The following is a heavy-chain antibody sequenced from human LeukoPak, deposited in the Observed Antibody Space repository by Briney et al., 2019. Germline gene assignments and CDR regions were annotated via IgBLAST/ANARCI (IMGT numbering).Heavy chain of an antibody. D-gene: IGHD6-13*01. CDR2: IWYDGSNK. J-gene: IGHJ4*02. Sequence: PGGSLRLSCAASGFTFGSYGMHWVRQAPGKGLEWVAVIWYDGSNKFYADSVKGRFTISRDNSKNTLYLQMNSLRAEDTAVYYCARDRAAADLDYWGQGTLVTVSS. CDR1: GFTFGSYG. CDR3: ARDRAAADLDY. V-gene: IGHV3-33*01.